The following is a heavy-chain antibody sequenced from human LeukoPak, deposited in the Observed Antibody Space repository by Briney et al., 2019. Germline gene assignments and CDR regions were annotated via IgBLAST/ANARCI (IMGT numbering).Heavy chain of an antibody. V-gene: IGHV3-49*04. CDR2: IRSKAYGGTT. CDR3: AKAPRDSSGYFLFFFDH. J-gene: IGHJ4*02. D-gene: IGHD3-22*01. CDR1: GFTFGDYA. Sequence: PGGSLRLSCTASGFTFGDYAMSWVRQAPGKGLEWVGFIRSKAYGGTTEYAASVKGRFTISRDDSKSIAYLQMNSLRAEDTAVYYCAKAPRDSSGYFLFFFDHWGQGTLVTVSS.